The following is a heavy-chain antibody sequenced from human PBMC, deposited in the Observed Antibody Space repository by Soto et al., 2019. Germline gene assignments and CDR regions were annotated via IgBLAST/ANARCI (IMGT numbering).Heavy chain of an antibody. CDR2: IWYDGSNK. CDR3: ARDRYFDQNNWFDX. D-gene: IGHD3-9*01. J-gene: IGHJ5*02. Sequence: GGSLRLSCAASGFTFSSYGMHWVRQAPGKGLEWVAVIWYDGSNKYYADSVKGRFTISRDNSKNTLYLQMNSLRAEDTAVYYCARDRYFDQNNWFDXWGQGTLVTVSX. CDR1: GFTFSSYG. V-gene: IGHV3-33*01.